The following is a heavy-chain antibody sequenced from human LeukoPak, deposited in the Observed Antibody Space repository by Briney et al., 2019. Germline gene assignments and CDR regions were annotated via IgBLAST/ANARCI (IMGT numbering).Heavy chain of an antibody. V-gene: IGHV3-7*01. Sequence: PGGSLRLSCTASGFIFSNAWMSWVRQAPGKGLEWVANIKQDGSEKYYVDSVKGRFTISRDNAKNSLYLQMNSLRAEDTAVYYCARDWRDLGFLEWFPMDVWGKGTTVTVSS. CDR1: GFIFSNAW. J-gene: IGHJ6*03. CDR3: ARDWRDLGFLEWFPMDV. CDR2: IKQDGSEK. D-gene: IGHD3-3*01.